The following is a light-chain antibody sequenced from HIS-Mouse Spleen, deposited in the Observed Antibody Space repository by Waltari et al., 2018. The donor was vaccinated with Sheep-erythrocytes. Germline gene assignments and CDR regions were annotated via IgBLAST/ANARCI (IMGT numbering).Light chain of an antibody. CDR2: DVS. Sequence: QSALTQPRSVSGSPGQSVTIPCTGTSSDFGGSNYVSWYQQHPGKAPKLMIYDVSKRPSGVPDRFSGSKSGNTASLTISGLQAEDEADYYCCSYAGSYNHVFATGTKVTVL. CDR1: SSDFGGSNY. J-gene: IGLJ1*01. V-gene: IGLV2-11*01. CDR3: CSYAGSYNHV.